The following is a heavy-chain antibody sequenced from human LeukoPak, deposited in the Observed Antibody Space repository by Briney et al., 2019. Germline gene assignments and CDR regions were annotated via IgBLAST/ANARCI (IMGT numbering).Heavy chain of an antibody. CDR1: GFTVSSNY. J-gene: IGHJ4*02. Sequence: GGSLRLSCAASGFTVSSNYMNWVRQAPGKGLEWVSVLYSGGNTYYADSVKGRFTISRDNSKNTLYLQMSSLRAEDTAVYYCARDLADWGQGTLVTVSS. D-gene: IGHD2-15*01. CDR2: LYSGGNT. CDR3: ARDLAD. V-gene: IGHV3-53*01.